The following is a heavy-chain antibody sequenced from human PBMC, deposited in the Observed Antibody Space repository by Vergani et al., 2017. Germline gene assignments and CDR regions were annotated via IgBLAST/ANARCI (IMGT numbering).Heavy chain of an antibody. Sequence: QVQLQESGPGLVKPSQTLSLTCTVSGGSISRGDYYWSWIRQPPGKGLEWIGYIYYSGSTYYNPSLKSRVTISVDTSKNQFSLNLSSVTAADTAVYYCARVGVVRGVSYYYYYYGMDVWGQGTTVTVSS. V-gene: IGHV4-30-4*08. CDR2: IYYSGST. J-gene: IGHJ6*02. D-gene: IGHD3-10*01. CDR3: ARVGVVRGVSYYYYYYGMDV. CDR1: GGSISRGDYY.